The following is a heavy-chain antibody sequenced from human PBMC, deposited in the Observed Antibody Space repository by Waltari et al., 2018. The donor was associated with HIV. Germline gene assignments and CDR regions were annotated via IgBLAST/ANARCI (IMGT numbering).Heavy chain of an antibody. D-gene: IGHD4-4*01. CDR2: INSDGSST. Sequence: EVQLVESGGGLVPPGGSLRLSCAASGFTFSSYCMHWVRQAPGKGLVWVSRINSDGSSTTDADSVKGRFTISRDNAKNTLYLQMNSLRDEDTAVYYCATFPINDHSNKRLGYWGQGTLVTVSS. J-gene: IGHJ4*02. V-gene: IGHV3-74*01. CDR1: GFTFSSYC. CDR3: ATFPINDHSNKRLGY.